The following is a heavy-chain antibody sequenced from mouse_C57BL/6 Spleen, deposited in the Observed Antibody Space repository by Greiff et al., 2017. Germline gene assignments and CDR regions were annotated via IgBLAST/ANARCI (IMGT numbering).Heavy chain of an antibody. CDR3: ARGATVVGGAMDY. J-gene: IGHJ4*01. D-gene: IGHD1-1*01. Sequence: EVKLVESGGGLVKPGGSLKLSCAASGFTFSSYAMSWVRQTPEKRLEWVATISDGGSYTYYPDNVKGRFTISRDNAKNNLYLHMSHLKSEDTAMYYCARGATVVGGAMDYWGQGTSVTVSS. CDR1: GFTFSSYA. V-gene: IGHV5-4*03. CDR2: ISDGGSYT.